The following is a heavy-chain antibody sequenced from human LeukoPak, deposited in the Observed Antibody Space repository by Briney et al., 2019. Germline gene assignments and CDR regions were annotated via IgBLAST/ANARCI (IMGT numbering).Heavy chain of an antibody. V-gene: IGHV3-23*01. CDR2: ISGSGAST. J-gene: IGHJ4*02. CDR3: ARDLAFSRLDY. Sequence: GGSLRLSCLTSGFSLSTNAMSWVRQAPGKGLEWVSGISGSGASTYYADSVKGRFTISRDNARNSLYLQMDSLRVEDTAFYYCARDLAFSRLDYWGQGVLVTVSS. D-gene: IGHD2/OR15-2a*01. CDR1: GFSLSTNA.